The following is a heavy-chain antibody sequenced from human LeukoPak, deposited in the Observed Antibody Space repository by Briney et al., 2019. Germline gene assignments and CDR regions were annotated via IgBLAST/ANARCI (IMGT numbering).Heavy chain of an antibody. Sequence: ASVKVSCKASGYTFTSYYMHWVRQAPGQGLEWMGIINPSGGSTSYAQKFQGRVTMTRDMSTSTVYMELSSLRSEDTAVYYCARVMSGDGDFWSGVTGSYWYYYMDVWGKGTTVTVSS. CDR1: GYTFTSYY. V-gene: IGHV1-46*01. J-gene: IGHJ6*03. D-gene: IGHD3-3*01. CDR2: INPSGGST. CDR3: ARVMSGDGDFWSGVTGSYWYYYMDV.